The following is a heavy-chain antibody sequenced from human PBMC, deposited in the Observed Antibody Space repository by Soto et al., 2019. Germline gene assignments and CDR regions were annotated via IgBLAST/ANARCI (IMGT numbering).Heavy chain of an antibody. Sequence: ASVKVSCKASGYTFTGYYMHWVRQAPGQGLEWMGWINPNSGGTNYAQKFQGWVTMTRDTSISTAYMELSRLRSDDTAVYYCARDYCSGGSCYLDYWGQGTLVTVSS. CDR3: ARDYCSGGSCYLDY. D-gene: IGHD2-15*01. CDR1: GYTFTGYY. V-gene: IGHV1-2*04. J-gene: IGHJ4*02. CDR2: INPNSGGT.